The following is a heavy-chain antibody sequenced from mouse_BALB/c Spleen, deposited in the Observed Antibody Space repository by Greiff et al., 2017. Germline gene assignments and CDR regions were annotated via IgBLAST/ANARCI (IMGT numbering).Heavy chain of an antibody. CDR2: ISSGSSTI. CDR3: ARDYDSGYAMDY. V-gene: IGHV5-17*02. J-gene: IGHJ4*01. Sequence: DVKLVESGGGLVQPGGSRKLSCAASGFTFSSFGMHWVRQAPEKGLEWVAYISSGSSTIYYADTVKGRFTISRDNPKNTLFLQMTSLRSEDTAMYYCARDYDSGYAMDYWGQGTSVTVSS. CDR1: GFTFSSFG. D-gene: IGHD1-1*01.